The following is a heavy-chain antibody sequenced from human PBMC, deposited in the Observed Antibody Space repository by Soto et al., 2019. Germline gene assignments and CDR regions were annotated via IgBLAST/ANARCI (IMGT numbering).Heavy chain of an antibody. CDR2: IRSKAYGGTT. V-gene: IGHV3-49*03. CDR3: TAANKFGGVKY. CDR1: GFTFGDYA. J-gene: IGHJ4*02. Sequence: GGSLRLSCTASGFTFGDYAMSWFRQAPGKGLEWVGFIRSKAYGGTTEYAASVKGRFTISRDDSKSIAYLQMNSLKTEDTAVYYCTAANKFGGVKYWGQGTLVTVSS. D-gene: IGHD3-16*01.